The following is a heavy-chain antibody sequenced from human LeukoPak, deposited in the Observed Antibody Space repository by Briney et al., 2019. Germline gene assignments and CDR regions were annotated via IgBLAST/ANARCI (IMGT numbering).Heavy chain of an antibody. J-gene: IGHJ4*02. Sequence: GGALRLSCAGSGFTFSNYFMNWARQAPGKGLEWVGNIKEDGSETYYVDSVKGRFTISRDNAKNSLYLQMNSLRVEDTAVYYCASLRYLEKWGQGTLVTVSS. CDR2: IKEDGSET. V-gene: IGHV3-7*01. CDR3: ASLRYLEK. D-gene: IGHD3-3*01. CDR1: GFTFSNYF.